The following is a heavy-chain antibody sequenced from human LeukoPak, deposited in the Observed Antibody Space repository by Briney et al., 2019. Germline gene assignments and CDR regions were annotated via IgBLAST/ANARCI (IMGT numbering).Heavy chain of an antibody. V-gene: IGHV1-69*13. CDR3: ASSPYYDSSGYLPH. CDR1: GGTFSSYA. CDR2: IIPIFGTA. Sequence: SVKVSRKASGGTFSSYAISWVRQAPGQGLEWMGGIIPIFGTANYAQKFQGRVTIAADESTSTAYMELSSLRSEDTAVYYCASSPYYDSSGYLPHWGQGTLVTVSS. J-gene: IGHJ4*02. D-gene: IGHD3-22*01.